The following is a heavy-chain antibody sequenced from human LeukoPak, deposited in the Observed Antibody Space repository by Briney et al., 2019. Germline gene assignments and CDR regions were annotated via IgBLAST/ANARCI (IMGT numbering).Heavy chain of an antibody. J-gene: IGHJ4*02. CDR2: VSGSGSNT. CDR3: AKERENNWKMIDS. CDR1: GFTFSRYA. D-gene: IGHD1-20*01. Sequence: GGSLRLSCAASGFTFSRYAMNWVRQAPGKGLEWVSAVSGSGSNTYYADSMRGRFTISRDNSKNTLYLQVDSLRAEDTAVYYCAKERENNWKMIDSWGQGTLVTVSS. V-gene: IGHV3-23*01.